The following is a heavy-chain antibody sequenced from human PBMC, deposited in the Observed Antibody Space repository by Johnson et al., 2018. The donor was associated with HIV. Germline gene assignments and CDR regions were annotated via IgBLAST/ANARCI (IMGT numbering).Heavy chain of an antibody. J-gene: IGHJ3*02. D-gene: IGHD6-19*01. V-gene: IGHV3-11*04. Sequence: VQLVESGGGLVKPGGSLRLSCAASGFTFSDYYMSWIRQAPGKGLEWVSYISSSGGTIYYADSVKGRFTISRDNAKKSQYLPMNSLRAEDTAVYYCAREVRYTSWSFDIWGQGTMVTVSS. CDR3: AREVRYTSWSFDI. CDR2: ISSSGGTI. CDR1: GFTFSDYY.